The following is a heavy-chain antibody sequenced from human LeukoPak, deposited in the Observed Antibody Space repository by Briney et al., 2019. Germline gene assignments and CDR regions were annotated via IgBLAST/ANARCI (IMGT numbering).Heavy chain of an antibody. Sequence: HPGGSLRLSCAASGFTFSSYVMSWVRQAPGKGLGWVSAISGSGGSTYYADSVKGRFTISRDNSKNTLYLQMNSLRAEDTAVYYCAKGSISGYYDFWSGCYFDYWGQGTLVTVSS. CDR3: AKGSISGYYDFWSGCYFDY. CDR1: GFTFSSYV. CDR2: ISGSGGST. D-gene: IGHD3-3*01. V-gene: IGHV3-23*01. J-gene: IGHJ4*02.